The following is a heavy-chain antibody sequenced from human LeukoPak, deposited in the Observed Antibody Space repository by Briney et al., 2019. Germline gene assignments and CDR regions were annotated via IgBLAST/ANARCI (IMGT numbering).Heavy chain of an antibody. D-gene: IGHD6-19*01. Sequence: SETLSLTCTVSGGSISSYYWSWIRQPPGKGLEWIGYIYYSGSTNYNPSLKSRVTISVDTSKNQFSLKLSSVTAADTAVYYCARAYSSGWYYFDYWGQGTLVTVSS. V-gene: IGHV4-59*01. CDR3: ARAYSSGWYYFDY. J-gene: IGHJ4*02. CDR2: IYYSGST. CDR1: GGSISSYY.